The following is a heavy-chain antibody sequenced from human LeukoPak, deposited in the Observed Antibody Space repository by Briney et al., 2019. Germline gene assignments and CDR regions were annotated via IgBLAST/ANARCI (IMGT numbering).Heavy chain of an antibody. CDR2: ISSSSSYI. D-gene: IGHD6-13*01. Sequence: GGSLRLSCAASGLTFSSYNMNWVRRAPGKGLEWVSSISSSSSYIYYADSMKGRFTISRDNAKSSVYLQMNSLRAEDTAVYYCAGGYSSSWYTFDPWGQGTLVTVSS. CDR3: AGGYSSSWYTFDP. CDR1: GLTFSSYN. J-gene: IGHJ5*02. V-gene: IGHV3-21*01.